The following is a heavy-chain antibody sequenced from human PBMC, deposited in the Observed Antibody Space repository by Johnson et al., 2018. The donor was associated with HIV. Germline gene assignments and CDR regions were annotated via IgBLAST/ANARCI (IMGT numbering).Heavy chain of an antibody. V-gene: IGHV3-23*04. Sequence: VQLVESGGGLVQPGGSLRLSCAASGFTFSSYWMHWVRQAPGKGLVWVAVISDSGSTYYADSVKGRFTISRDNSKNTLYLQMNSLRAEDTAVYYCAKDLLTLDAFDIWGQGTMVTVSS. CDR2: ISDSGST. CDR3: AKDLLTLDAFDI. J-gene: IGHJ3*02. CDR1: GFTFSSYW.